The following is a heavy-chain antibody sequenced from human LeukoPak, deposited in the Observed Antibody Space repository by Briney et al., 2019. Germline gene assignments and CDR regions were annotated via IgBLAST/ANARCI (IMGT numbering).Heavy chain of an antibody. V-gene: IGHV4-38-2*01. CDR2: TFHGESA. CDR1: GYSITSGHY. J-gene: IGHJ4*01. Sequence: PSETLSLTCAVSGYSITSGHYWGWIRQPPGKGLDWIGSTFHGESALYNPSLKSRVSISVDTSKNHFSLRLTSVTAADTAVYYCARGLRNVDYWGHGTLVTVSS. CDR3: ARGLRNVDY.